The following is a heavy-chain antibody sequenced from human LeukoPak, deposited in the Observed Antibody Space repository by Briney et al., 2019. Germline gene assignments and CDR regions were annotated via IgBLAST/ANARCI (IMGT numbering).Heavy chain of an antibody. CDR1: GFTFSNAW. CDR3: AKGGLGSYDILTGYYPFDY. Sequence: PGGSLRLSCAASGFTFSNAWMSWVRQAPGKGLEWVSAISGSGGSTYYADSVKGRFTISRDNSKNTLFLQMNSLRAEDTAVYYCAKGGLGSYDILTGYYPFDYWGQGTLVTVSS. D-gene: IGHD3-9*01. V-gene: IGHV3-23*01. J-gene: IGHJ4*02. CDR2: ISGSGGST.